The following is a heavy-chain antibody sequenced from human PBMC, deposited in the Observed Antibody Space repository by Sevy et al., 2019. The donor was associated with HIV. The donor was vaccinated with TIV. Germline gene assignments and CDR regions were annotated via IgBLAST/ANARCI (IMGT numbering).Heavy chain of an antibody. J-gene: IGHJ6*02. CDR1: GFRFSDYG. D-gene: IGHD3-3*01. V-gene: IGHV3-30*02. CDR2: IRFDGSMK. Sequence: LSLTCAASGFRFSDYGMHWVRQAPGKGLEWVSLIRFDGSMKYIADSVKGRFTISRDKVKDTLYLQMNSLRPEDTAVYYCAKDHYDYRTGYYGYYGMDVWGQRTTVTVSS. CDR3: AKDHYDYRTGYYGYYGMDV.